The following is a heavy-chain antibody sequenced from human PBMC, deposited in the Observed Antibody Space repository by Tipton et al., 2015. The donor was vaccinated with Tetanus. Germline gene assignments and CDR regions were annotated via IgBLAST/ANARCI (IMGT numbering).Heavy chain of an antibody. CDR3: ARIGWLQQNKPAFDI. V-gene: IGHV4-59*01. J-gene: IGHJ3*02. Sequence: LRLSCTVSGGSIATYYLSWIRQPPGKGLEWIGYIYYSGSSISNPSLASRATLSVDTSKNQFSLKLSSVTAADTAVYYCARIGWLQQNKPAFDIWGQGTVVTVSS. D-gene: IGHD6-19*01. CDR2: IYYSGSS. CDR1: GGSIATYY.